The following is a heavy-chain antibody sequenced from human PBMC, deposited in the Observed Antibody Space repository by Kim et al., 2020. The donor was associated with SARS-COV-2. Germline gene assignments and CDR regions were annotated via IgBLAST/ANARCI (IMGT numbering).Heavy chain of an antibody. CDR2: IRSKPYGGTP. Sequence: GGSLRLSCAASGFTFGDYPMSWLRQAPGKGLEWLGFIRSKPYGGTPEYAASVKGRFTISRDDSKSIAYLQMNSLETEDTAVYYCSRVYYYYMDVWGKGTTVTVSS. CDR1: GFTFGDYP. J-gene: IGHJ6*03. V-gene: IGHV3-49*03. CDR3: SRVYYYYMDV.